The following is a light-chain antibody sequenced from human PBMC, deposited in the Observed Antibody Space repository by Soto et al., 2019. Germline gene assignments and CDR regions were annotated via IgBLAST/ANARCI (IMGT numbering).Light chain of an antibody. V-gene: IGKV3-20*01. CDR3: QQYFGSQYT. J-gene: IGKJ2*01. CDR1: QSVSSTS. CDR2: GAS. Sequence: ENVLTQSPGTLSLSPGERATLSCRASQSVSSTSSAWYQQKPGQAPRLLIYGASSRATGIPDRFSGSGSGTDFNLTISSLEPEDFAVYYCQQYFGSQYTFGQGTKLEIK.